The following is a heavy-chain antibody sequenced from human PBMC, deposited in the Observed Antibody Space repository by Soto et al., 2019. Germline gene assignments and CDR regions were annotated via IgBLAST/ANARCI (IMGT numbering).Heavy chain of an antibody. J-gene: IGHJ5*02. CDR3: ATTHMVAATWDNWFDP. D-gene: IGHD1-26*01. Sequence: SVPTLVNHIQTLTPTCTFSGFSLSSSGVGVGWIRQPRGKALEWLALIYWDDDKRYSPSLELRVSITKDTAKPQVLPTMTNLNPWDTATYYCATTHMVAATWDNWFDPWGQEPRVTVSS. V-gene: IGHV2-5*02. CDR2: IYWDDDK. CDR1: GFSLSSSGVG.